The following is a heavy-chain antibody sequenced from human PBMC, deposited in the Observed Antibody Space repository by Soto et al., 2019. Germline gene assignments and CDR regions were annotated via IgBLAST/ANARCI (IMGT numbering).Heavy chain of an antibody. Sequence: ASVKVSCKASGYTFTIYYMHWVRQAPGQGLEWMGIINPSGGSTSYAQKFQGRVTMTRDTSTSTVYMELSSLRSEDTAVYYCARAFRITMLGVVIPYYYYGMDGWGQGTTVTVAS. CDR3: ARAFRITMLGVVIPYYYYGMDG. CDR1: GYTFTIYY. D-gene: IGHD3-3*01. V-gene: IGHV1-46*01. CDR2: INPSGGST. J-gene: IGHJ6*02.